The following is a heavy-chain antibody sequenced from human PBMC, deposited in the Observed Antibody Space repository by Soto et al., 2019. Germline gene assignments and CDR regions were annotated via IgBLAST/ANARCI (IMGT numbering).Heavy chain of an antibody. D-gene: IGHD5-18*01. CDR3: ARVGNSYSRRYYYGMDV. Sequence: QVQLVQSGAEVKKPGSSVKVSCKASGGTFSSYAISWVRQAPGQGLEWMGGIIPIFGTANYAQKFQGRVTITADESTSTAYRELSSLRSEDTAVYYCARVGNSYSRRYYYGMDVWGQGTTVTVSS. CDR2: IIPIFGTA. CDR1: GGTFSSYA. J-gene: IGHJ6*02. V-gene: IGHV1-69*01.